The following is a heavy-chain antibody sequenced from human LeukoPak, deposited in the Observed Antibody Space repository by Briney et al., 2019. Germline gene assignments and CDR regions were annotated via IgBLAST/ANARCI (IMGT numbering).Heavy chain of an antibody. J-gene: IGHJ4*02. CDR1: GGTFSSYA. Sequence: SVKVSCKASGGTFSSYAISWVRQAPRQGLEWMGGVIPIFGTANYAQKFQGRVTITADESTSAAYMELSSLRSEDTAVYYCAMLVGAIGTDYWGQGTLVTVSS. V-gene: IGHV1-69*13. CDR2: VIPIFGTA. CDR3: AMLVGAIGTDY. D-gene: IGHD1-26*01.